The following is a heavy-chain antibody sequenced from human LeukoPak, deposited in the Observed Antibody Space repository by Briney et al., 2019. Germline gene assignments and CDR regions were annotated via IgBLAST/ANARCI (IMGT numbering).Heavy chain of an antibody. CDR3: ARGRGIMITFGGVKWFDY. Sequence: SSETLSLTCAVSGGSISSSNWWSWVRQPPGKGLEWIGEIYHSGSTNYNPSLKSRVTISVDTSKNQFSLKLSSVTAADTAVYYCARGRGIMITFGGVKWFDYWGQGTLVTVSS. D-gene: IGHD3-16*01. V-gene: IGHV4-4*02. J-gene: IGHJ4*02. CDR2: IYHSGST. CDR1: GGSISSSNW.